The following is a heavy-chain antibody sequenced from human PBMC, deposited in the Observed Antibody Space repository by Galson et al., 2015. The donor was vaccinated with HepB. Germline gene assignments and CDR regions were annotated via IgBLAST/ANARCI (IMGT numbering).Heavy chain of an antibody. D-gene: IGHD4-17*01. Sequence: SVKVSCKASGYTFTNYGINWVRQAPGQGLEWMGWISGYNGNTKYAQKLLCRVTMTTDTSTNTVYMELRSLTSDDTAVYYCARDTSYSDNSLSYWGQGTLVTVSS. V-gene: IGHV1-18*01. J-gene: IGHJ1*01. CDR1: GYTFTNYG. CDR3: ARDTSYSDNSLSY. CDR2: ISGYNGNT.